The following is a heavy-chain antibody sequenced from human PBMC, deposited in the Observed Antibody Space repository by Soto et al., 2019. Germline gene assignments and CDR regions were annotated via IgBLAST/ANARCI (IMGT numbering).Heavy chain of an antibody. J-gene: IGHJ5*02. CDR3: AREGVILNWFDP. CDR2: ISSSSSTI. D-gene: IGHD3-16*01. CDR1: GLTFSSYS. V-gene: IGHV3-48*02. Sequence: GGSLRLSCAASGLTFSSYSKNWVRQAPGKGLEWVSYISSSSSTIYYADSVKGRFTISRDNAKNSLYLQMNSLRDEDTAVYYWAREGVILNWFDPWGQGTLVTVSS.